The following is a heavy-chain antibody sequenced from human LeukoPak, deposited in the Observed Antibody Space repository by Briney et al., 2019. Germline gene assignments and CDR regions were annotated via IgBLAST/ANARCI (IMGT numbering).Heavy chain of an antibody. CDR3: AKDGENDYVWGSYRLNWFDP. CDR2: INSDGSTT. D-gene: IGHD3-16*02. Sequence: GGSLRLSCAASGFTFSSYWMHWVRQAPGKGLVWVSRINSDGSTTNYADSVKGRFTISRDNAKNTLYLQMNSLRAEDTAVYYCAKDGENDYVWGSYRLNWFDPWGQGTLVTVSS. CDR1: GFTFSSYW. J-gene: IGHJ5*02. V-gene: IGHV3-74*01.